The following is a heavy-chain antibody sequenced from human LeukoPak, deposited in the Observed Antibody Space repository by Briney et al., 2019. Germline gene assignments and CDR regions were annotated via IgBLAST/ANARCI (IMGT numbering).Heavy chain of an antibody. CDR1: GYTFTSYD. CDR2: MNPNSGDT. J-gene: IGHJ4*02. D-gene: IGHD4-17*01. CDR3: ARNTPNYGDFDF. Sequence: GASVKVSCKGSGYTFTSYDFNWVRQAPGQGLEWLGWMNPNSGDTGYAQRFQGRVSMTRDTSITTAYMELSSLRSDDTAIYYCARNTPNYGDFDFWGQGTLVTVSS. V-gene: IGHV1-8*01.